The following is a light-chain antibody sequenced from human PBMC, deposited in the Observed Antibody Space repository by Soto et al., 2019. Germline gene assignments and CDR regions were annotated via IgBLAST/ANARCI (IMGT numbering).Light chain of an antibody. CDR3: QQYGRSPPSWT. V-gene: IGKV3-20*01. J-gene: IGKJ1*01. CDR1: QSVRSSY. CDR2: GAS. Sequence: ETVLTQSPGTLSLSPGERVTLSCRASQSVRSSYLAWYQQKPGQAPRLLIYGASSRATGIPDRFSGSGSGTDFTLTISRLEPEDFAVYYCQQYGRSPPSWTFGQGTKVEIK.